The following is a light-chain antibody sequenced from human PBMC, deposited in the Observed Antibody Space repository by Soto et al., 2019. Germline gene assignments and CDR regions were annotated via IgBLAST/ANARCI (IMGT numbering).Light chain of an antibody. Sequence: QSALTQPASVSGSPGQSITISCTGSSSDVGGHNSISWYQHHPVKAPKLILYDVKNRPSGVSDRFSGSKSGNTASLTISSLHAEEEAAYYCSSYPASNTVVFGGGTKLTVL. CDR3: SSYPASNTVV. V-gene: IGLV2-14*03. CDR1: SSDVGGHNS. CDR2: DVK. J-gene: IGLJ2*01.